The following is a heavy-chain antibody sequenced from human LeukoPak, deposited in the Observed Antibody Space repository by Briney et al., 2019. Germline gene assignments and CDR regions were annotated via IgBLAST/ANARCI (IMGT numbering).Heavy chain of an antibody. D-gene: IGHD2-2*01. CDR2: INPNSGDT. V-gene: IGHV1-2*06. CDR3: ARDYCSSTSCLFDY. CDR1: GYTFTVYH. J-gene: IGHJ4*02. Sequence: ASVKVSCKASGYTFTVYHMHWARQAPGQGLEWMGRINPNSGDTNYAQKFQGRVTMTRDTSISTAYMELSRLRSDDTAVYYCARDYCSSTSCLFDYWGQGTLVTVSS.